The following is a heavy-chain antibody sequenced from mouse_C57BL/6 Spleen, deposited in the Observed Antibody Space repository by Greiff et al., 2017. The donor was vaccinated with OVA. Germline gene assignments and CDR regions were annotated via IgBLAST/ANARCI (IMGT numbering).Heavy chain of an antibody. J-gene: IGHJ2*01. CDR2: ILPGGGGT. CDR3: APRYARNFDY. V-gene: IGHV1-9*01. Sequence: QVQLQQSGAELMKPGASVKLSCKATGYTFTGYWMEWVKQRPGHGLEWIGEILPGGGGTNYNEKFKGKATFTADTSSNTAYMQLSSLTTDASAIYSCAPRYARNFDYWGQGTTLTVSS. CDR1: GYTFTGYW.